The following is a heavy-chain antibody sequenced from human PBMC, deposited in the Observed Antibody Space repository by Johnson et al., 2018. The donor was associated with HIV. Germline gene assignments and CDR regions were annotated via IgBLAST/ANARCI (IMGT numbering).Heavy chain of an antibody. CDR1: GFTFDDYA. V-gene: IGHV3-9*01. Sequence: EVQLVESGGGLVKPGRSLRLSCAASGFTFDDYAMHWVRQAPGKGLEWVSGISWNSGSIGYADSVKGRFTISRDNSKNTLYLQMSSLRVEDTAVYYCARDLVGVVAAAGPVGDASDIWGQGTMVTVSS. CDR2: ISWNSGSI. J-gene: IGHJ3*02. CDR3: ARDLVGVVAAAGPVGDASDI. D-gene: IGHD6-13*01.